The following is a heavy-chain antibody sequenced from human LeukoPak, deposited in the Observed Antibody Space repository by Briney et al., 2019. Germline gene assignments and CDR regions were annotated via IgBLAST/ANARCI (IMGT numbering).Heavy chain of an antibody. D-gene: IGHD4-23*01. J-gene: IGHJ4*02. CDR2: IYFSGST. V-gene: IGHV4-4*07. CDR3: ARGGKATVVTM. CDR1: GGSINSYY. Sequence: SETLSLTCTVPGGSINSYYWSWIRQPAGKGLAWIGRIYFSGSTNYNPSLKSRVSMSVDTSKNQFSLKLTSVTAADTAVYYCARGGKATVVTMWGQGILVTVSS.